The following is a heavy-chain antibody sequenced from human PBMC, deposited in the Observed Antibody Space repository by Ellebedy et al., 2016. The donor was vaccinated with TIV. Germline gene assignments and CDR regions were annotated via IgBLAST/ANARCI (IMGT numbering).Heavy chain of an antibody. CDR3: TRDCSSSACHAYYYYYGMDV. D-gene: IGHD2-2*01. V-gene: IGHV1-18*01. CDR1: GYTFTSYA. Sequence: AASVKVSCKTSGYTFTSYAISWVRQAPGQGLEWMAWTSTYSGDKRFAQKFQDRVTLPTDRSTSTVYMELRSLRSDDSAMYYCTRDCSSSACHAYYYYYGMDVWGQGTSVTVSS. J-gene: IGHJ6*02. CDR2: TSTYSGDK.